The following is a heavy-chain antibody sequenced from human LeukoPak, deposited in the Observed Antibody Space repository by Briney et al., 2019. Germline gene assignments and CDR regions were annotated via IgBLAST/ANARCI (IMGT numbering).Heavy chain of an antibody. J-gene: IGHJ4*02. CDR1: GFTFSRYA. CDR2: ISGSGGST. V-gene: IGHV3-23*01. D-gene: IGHD3-9*01. Sequence: GGSLRLSCAASGFTFSRYAMSWVRQAPGKGLEWVSAISGSGGSTYYADSVKGRFTISRDNSKNTLYLQMNSLRAEDTAVYYCAKDWYYDILTGLDYWGQGTLVTDSS. CDR3: AKDWYYDILTGLDY.